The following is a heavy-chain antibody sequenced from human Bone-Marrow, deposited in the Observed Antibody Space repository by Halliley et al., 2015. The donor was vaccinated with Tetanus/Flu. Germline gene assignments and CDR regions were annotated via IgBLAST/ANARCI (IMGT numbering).Heavy chain of an antibody. D-gene: IGHD3-22*01. CDR1: GAVWSDSSF. J-gene: IGHJ6*02. CDR3: AREGSFYENLYGMGV. V-gene: IGHV4-61*01. Sequence: GAVWSDSSFWTWIRQAPGKGLEWIGYIYYSGSASYNPSLKGRVAISVDMYRHQFSLTLNSVTAADAAVYYCAREGSFYENLYGMGVWGQGTTVSVSS. CDR2: IYYSGSA.